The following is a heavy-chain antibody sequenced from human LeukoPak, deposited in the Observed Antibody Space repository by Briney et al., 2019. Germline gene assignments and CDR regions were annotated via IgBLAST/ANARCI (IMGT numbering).Heavy chain of an antibody. Sequence: ASVKVSCKASGGTFRSGSINWVRQAPGQGLEWMGRIVPMPDITTYSQTFQGRVTITADKSTSTAYMELSSLTSEDTAVYYCARASDLVTTWDYFDSWGQGSLVIVCS. D-gene: IGHD4-17*01. CDR2: IVPMPDIT. V-gene: IGHV1-69*02. J-gene: IGHJ4*02. CDR3: ARASDLVTTWDYFDS. CDR1: GGTFRSGS.